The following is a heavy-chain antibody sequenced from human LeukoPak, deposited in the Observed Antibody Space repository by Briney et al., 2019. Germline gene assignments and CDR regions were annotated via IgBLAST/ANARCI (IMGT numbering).Heavy chain of an antibody. D-gene: IGHD2-2*02. CDR1: GFTFDDYA. J-gene: IGHJ4*02. CDR3: AKDLGPGYCSTTRCYRGIDY. CDR2: ISWNSFNI. V-gene: IGHV3-9*01. Sequence: GGSLRLSCAASGFTFDDYAKHWVRQAPGKGLEWVSGISWNSFNIGYGDSVKGRFTISRDNAKNSLYLQMNSLRTEDTAFYYCAKDLGPGYCSTTRCYRGIDYWGQGTLVTVSS.